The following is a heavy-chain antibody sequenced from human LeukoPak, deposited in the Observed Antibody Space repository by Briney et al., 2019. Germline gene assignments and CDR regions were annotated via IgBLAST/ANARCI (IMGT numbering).Heavy chain of an antibody. CDR1: GGSISSYY. CDR3: AGGARYCSGGSCYFREFHY. Sequence: SETLSLTCTVSGGSISSYYWSWIRQPAGKGLEWIGRIYTSGSTNYNPSLKRRVTMSVDTSKNQSSLKLSSVTAADTAVYYCAGGARYCSGGSCYFREFHYWGQGTLVTVSS. V-gene: IGHV4-4*07. CDR2: IYTSGST. D-gene: IGHD2-15*01. J-gene: IGHJ4*02.